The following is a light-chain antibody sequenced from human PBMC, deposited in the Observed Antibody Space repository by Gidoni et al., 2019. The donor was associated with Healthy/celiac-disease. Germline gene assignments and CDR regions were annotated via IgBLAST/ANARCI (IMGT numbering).Light chain of an antibody. CDR1: SSNIGAGYD. Sequence: QSVLTQPPSVSGAPGLRVTISRTGSSSNIGAGYDVHWYQQLPGTAPKLLIYGNSNRPSGVPDRFSGSKSGTSASLAITGLQAEDEADYYCQSYDSSLSGSVFDGGTKLTVL. CDR3: QSYDSSLSGSV. CDR2: GNS. J-gene: IGLJ2*01. V-gene: IGLV1-40*01.